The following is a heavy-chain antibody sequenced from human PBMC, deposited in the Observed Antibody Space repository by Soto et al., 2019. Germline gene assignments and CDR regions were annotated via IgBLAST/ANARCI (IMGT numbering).Heavy chain of an antibody. J-gene: IGHJ4*02. CDR2: IWYDGSNE. CDR1: GFTFSSYG. D-gene: IGHD3-3*01. Sequence: GGSLRLSCAASGFTFSSYGMHWVRQAPGKGLEWVAVIWYDGSNEYYADSVKGRFTISRDNSKNTLYLQMNSLRAEDTAVYYCARDEADFWSGYFDYWGQGTLVTVSS. V-gene: IGHV3-33*01. CDR3: ARDEADFWSGYFDY.